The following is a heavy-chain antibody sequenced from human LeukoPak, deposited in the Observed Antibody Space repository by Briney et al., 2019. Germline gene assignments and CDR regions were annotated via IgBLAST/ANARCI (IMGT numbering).Heavy chain of an antibody. V-gene: IGHV4-59*01. D-gene: IGHD3-10*01. CDR1: GGSISSYY. CDR2: VYYSGST. J-gene: IGHJ4*02. Sequence: PLETLSLTCTVSGGSISSYYWSWIRQPPGKGLEWIGYVYYSGSTNYNPSLKSRVTISVDTSKNQFSLKLSSVTAADTAVYYCARSELLWFGGVNSGFDYWGQGTLVTVSS. CDR3: ARSELLWFGGVNSGFDY.